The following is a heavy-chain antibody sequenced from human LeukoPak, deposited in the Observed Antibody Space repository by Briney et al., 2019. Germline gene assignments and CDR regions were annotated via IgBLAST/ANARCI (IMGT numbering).Heavy chain of an antibody. CDR2: IYYSGST. J-gene: IGHJ4*02. D-gene: IGHD3-3*01. V-gene: IGHV4-39*07. CDR3: ARDKTFEVVNFFDC. Sequence: PSETLSLTCTVSGGSISSGSYYWGWIRQPPGKGLEWIGSIYYSGSTYYNPSLKSRITVSLDTSKNQFSLKLSSVTAADTAVYCCARDKTFEVVNFFDCWGQGALVTVSS. CDR1: GGSISSGSYY.